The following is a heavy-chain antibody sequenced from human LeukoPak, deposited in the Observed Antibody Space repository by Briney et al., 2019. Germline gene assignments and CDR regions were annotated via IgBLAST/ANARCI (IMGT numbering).Heavy chain of an antibody. CDR2: IYHGDFDT. V-gene: IGHV5-51*01. J-gene: IGHJ4*02. CDR3: ARVEMATIRGGPFDY. CDR1: GCSFTSYW. D-gene: IGHD5-24*01. Sequence: RGESLKISCKGSGCSFTSYWIGWVRQMPGKGLEWMGIIYHGDFDTRFSPSFQGQVPIPADKSISTSYLQWSSLEASDTAMYYCARVEMATIRGGPFDYWGQGTLVTVSS.